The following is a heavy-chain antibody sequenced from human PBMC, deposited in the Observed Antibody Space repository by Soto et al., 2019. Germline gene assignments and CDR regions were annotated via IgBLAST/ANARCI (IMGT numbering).Heavy chain of an antibody. CDR1: GGTFSSYA. D-gene: IGHD2-2*01. CDR3: ARWRGGAAMTPLFDY. CDR2: IIPIFGTA. Sequence: AVKVSCKASGGTFSSYAISWVRQAPAQGLEWMGGIIPIFGTANYAQKFQGRVTITADNSTSTAYMELSSLRSEDTAVYYCARWRGGAAMTPLFDYWGQGTLVTVSS. J-gene: IGHJ4*02. V-gene: IGHV1-69*06.